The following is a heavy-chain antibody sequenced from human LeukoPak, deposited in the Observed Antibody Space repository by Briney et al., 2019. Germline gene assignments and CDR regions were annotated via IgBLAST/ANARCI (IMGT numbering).Heavy chain of an antibody. CDR2: ISYDGSNK. J-gene: IGHJ4*02. D-gene: IGHD5-12*01. V-gene: IGHV3-30-3*01. CDR3: ARGRGGYVTSRQYYFDY. Sequence: GRSLRLSCAASGFTFSSYAMHWVRQAPGKGLEWVAVISYDGSNKYYADSVKGRFTISRDNSKNTLYLQMNSLRAEDTAVYYCARGRGGYVTSRQYYFDYWGQGTLVTVSS. CDR1: GFTFSSYA.